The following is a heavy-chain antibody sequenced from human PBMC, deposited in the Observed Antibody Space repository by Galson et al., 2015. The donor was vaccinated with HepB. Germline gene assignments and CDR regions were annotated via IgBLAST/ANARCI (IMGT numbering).Heavy chain of an antibody. CDR1: GFTFSSYS. J-gene: IGHJ6*02. D-gene: IGHD2-2*01. V-gene: IGHV3-21*01. CDR3: ARAPCSSTSCSRYHYYYYGMDV. Sequence: SLRLSCAASGFTFSSYSMNWVRQAPGKGLEWVSSISSSSSYIYYADSVKGRFTISRDNAKNSLYLQMNSLRAEDAGVYYCARAPCSSTSCSRYHYYYYGMDVWGQGTTVTVSS. CDR2: ISSSSSYI.